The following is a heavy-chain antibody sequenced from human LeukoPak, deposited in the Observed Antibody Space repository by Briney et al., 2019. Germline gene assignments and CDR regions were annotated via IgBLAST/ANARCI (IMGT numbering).Heavy chain of an antibody. V-gene: IGHV4-59*01. J-gene: IGHJ4*02. CDR2: YFSTAT. D-gene: IGHD6-19*01. Sequence: SETLSLTCTVSGGSISTFSWSWVRQTPDRGLEWIGSYFSTATKSNPSLGRRVAISADTSKNQLFLRLRSLTPADTASYYCARDTSVASGMQYWGPGTLVTVSS. CDR3: ARDTSVASGMQY. CDR1: GGSISTFS.